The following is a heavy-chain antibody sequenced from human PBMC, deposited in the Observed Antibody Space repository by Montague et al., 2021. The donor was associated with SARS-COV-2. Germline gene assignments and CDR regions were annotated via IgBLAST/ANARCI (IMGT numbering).Heavy chain of an antibody. D-gene: IGHD1-1*01. CDR1: EDSVASNRAT. Sequence: CAISEDSVASNRATWEGLRQAPSTGREWLGRTYYRTKWYNDYAVSVRGRVTINPDTSKNQFSLQLNSVTPEDTAIYYCTSGREGNYNVMDVWGQGTTVTVSS. V-gene: IGHV6-1*01. J-gene: IGHJ6*02. CDR2: TYYRTKWYN. CDR3: TSGREGNYNVMDV.